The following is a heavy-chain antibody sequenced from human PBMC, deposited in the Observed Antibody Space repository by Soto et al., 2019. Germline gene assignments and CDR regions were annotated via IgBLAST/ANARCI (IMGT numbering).Heavy chain of an antibody. D-gene: IGHD6-19*01. CDR2: IYPGDSDT. CDR3: TRLPTGYSSKYFYYYGMDV. V-gene: IGHV5-51*01. Sequence: GESLKISCQGSGYSFTNYWVGWVRQMPGIGLEWMGIIYPGDSDTRYSPSFQGQVTISADKSINTAYLQWSSLQASDTAVYYCTRLPTGYSSKYFYYYGMDVWGQGTTVTVSS. J-gene: IGHJ6*02. CDR1: GYSFTNYW.